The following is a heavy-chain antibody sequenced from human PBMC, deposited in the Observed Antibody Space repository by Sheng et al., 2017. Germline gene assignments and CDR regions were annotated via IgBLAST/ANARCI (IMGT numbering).Heavy chain of an antibody. CDR2: MVVILNSS. CDR1: GGTFSSFV. J-gene: IGHJ5*02. CDR3: ASLTDGSGQP. D-gene: IGHD2-15*01. Sequence: QVQLVQSGAEVKKPGSSVKVSCKSSGGTFSSFVIGWVRQAPGQRLEWLGRMVVILNSSKYAQKFRGRVTFTADEATSTVYMVLSSLRSEDTAIYYCASLTDGSGQPWGQGTLVTVSS. V-gene: IGHV1-69*13.